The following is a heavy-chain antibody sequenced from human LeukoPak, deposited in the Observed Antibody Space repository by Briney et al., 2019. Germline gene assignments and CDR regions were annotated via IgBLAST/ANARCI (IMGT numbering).Heavy chain of an antibody. Sequence: SVKVSCKASGFTFTSSAMQWVRQARGQRLEWIGWIVVGSGNTNYAQKFQGRVTITADKSMSTAYMELSSLRSEDTAVYYCARVFDGYSYGPGLDYWGQGTLVTVSS. V-gene: IGHV1-58*02. CDR1: GFTFTSSA. CDR2: IVVGSGNT. CDR3: ARVFDGYSYGPGLDY. J-gene: IGHJ4*02. D-gene: IGHD5-18*01.